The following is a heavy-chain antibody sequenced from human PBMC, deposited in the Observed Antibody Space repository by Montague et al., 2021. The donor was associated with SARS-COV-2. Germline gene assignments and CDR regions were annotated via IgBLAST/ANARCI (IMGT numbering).Heavy chain of an antibody. CDR2: IYDGGAV. D-gene: IGHD4/OR15-4a*01. Sequence: SETLSLTCTVSGGSITGYYWSWLRRSPGKGLEWIAYIYDGGAVNYSPSLGSRVTISTDTSKNQLSLKVNSVTAADTAVYYCVRDHPYGGPRGAYDIWGQGTVVTVS. V-gene: IGHV4-59*01. CDR1: GGSITGYY. CDR3: VRDHPYGGPRGAYDI. J-gene: IGHJ3*02.